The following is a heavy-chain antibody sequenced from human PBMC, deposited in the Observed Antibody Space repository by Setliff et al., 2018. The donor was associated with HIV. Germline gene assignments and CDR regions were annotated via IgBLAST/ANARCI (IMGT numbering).Heavy chain of an antibody. Sequence: PSETLSLTCTVSGGSISSYYWSWIRQPPGKGLEWIGYIYTSGSTNYNPSLKSRVTISVDTSKNQFSLKLSSVTAADTAVYYCARVGASGVASSMDYHYYMDVWGKGTSVTVSS. J-gene: IGHJ6*03. V-gene: IGHV4-4*09. CDR3: ARVGASGVASSMDYHYYMDV. CDR2: IYTSGST. CDR1: GGSISSYY. D-gene: IGHD2-2*01.